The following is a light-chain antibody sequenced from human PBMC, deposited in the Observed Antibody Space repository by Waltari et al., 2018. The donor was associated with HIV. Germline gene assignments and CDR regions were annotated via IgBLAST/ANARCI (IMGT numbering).Light chain of an antibody. CDR3: QQFQTFPLT. V-gene: IGKV1-13*02. CDR2: EAS. Sequence: AIQLTQSPSSLSASVGDRVTITCRTSQGITNAIAWYQQRPGKPPKLLIYEASNLDSGVPSRFSCSGSGTDFTLTISSLQPEDFATYYCQQFQTFPLTFGGGTNIEIK. CDR1: QGITNA. J-gene: IGKJ4*01.